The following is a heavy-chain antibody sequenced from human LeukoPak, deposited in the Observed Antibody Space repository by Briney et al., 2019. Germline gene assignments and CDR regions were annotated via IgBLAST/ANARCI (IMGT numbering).Heavy chain of an antibody. CDR3: AKDFHYYDSSGYPRGYNWFDP. D-gene: IGHD3-22*01. V-gene: IGHV3-23*01. CDR1: GFTFSSYG. Sequence: GGTLRLSCAASGFTFSSYGMSWVRQAPGKGLEWVSAISGSGGSTYYADSVKGRFTISRDNSKNTLYLQMNSLRAEDTAVYYCAKDFHYYDSSGYPRGYNWFDPWGQGTLVTVSS. J-gene: IGHJ5*02. CDR2: ISGSGGST.